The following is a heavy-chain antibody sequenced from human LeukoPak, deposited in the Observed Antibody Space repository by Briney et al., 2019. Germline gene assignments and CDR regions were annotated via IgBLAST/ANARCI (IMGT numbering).Heavy chain of an antibody. CDR1: GGSFSSYY. CDR2: IYTSGST. D-gene: IGHD6-13*01. CDR3: ARAGDSTSPLDY. V-gene: IGHV4-4*07. J-gene: IGHJ4*02. Sequence: SETLSLTCTVSGGSFSSYYWNWIRQPAGKGLEWIGRIYTSGSTNYNPSLKSRVTMSVDTSKNQFSLKLTSVTAADTAVDYCARAGDSTSPLDYWGQGTLVTVSS.